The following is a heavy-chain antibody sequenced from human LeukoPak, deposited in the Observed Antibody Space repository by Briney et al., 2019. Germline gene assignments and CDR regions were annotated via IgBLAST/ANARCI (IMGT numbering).Heavy chain of an antibody. CDR3: ARDKQVGATYFDY. J-gene: IGHJ4*02. CDR2: IKQDGREI. Sequence: GGSLRLSCAASGFTFDDYGMSWVRQAPGKGLEWVANIKQDGREIYYVDSVKGRFTISRDNAKNSLYLQMNSLRAEDTAVYYCARDKQVGATYFDYWGQGTLVTVSS. D-gene: IGHD1-26*01. CDR1: GFTFDDYG. V-gene: IGHV3-7*01.